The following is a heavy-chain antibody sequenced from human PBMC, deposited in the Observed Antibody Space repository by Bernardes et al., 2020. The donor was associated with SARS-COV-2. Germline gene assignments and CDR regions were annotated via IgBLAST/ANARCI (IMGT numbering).Heavy chain of an antibody. CDR2: LYTGGNT. V-gene: IGHV3-53*01. Sequence: GGSLRLSCAASGFSVIGSSMTWVRRAPGKGLEWVSILYTGGNTYYADSVKGRFTISRDNSKSTQRITAQTQEASLRAEDTAIYYCAKELAYGSSWRDYSYYYGMDVWGQGTTVTVSS. CDR3: AKELAYGSSWRDYSYYYGMDV. J-gene: IGHJ6*02. D-gene: IGHD6-13*01. CDR1: GFSVIGSS.